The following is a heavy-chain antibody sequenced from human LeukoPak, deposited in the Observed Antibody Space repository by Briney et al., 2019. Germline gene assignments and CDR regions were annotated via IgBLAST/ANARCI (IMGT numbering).Heavy chain of an antibody. Sequence: GGSLRLSCAASGFTFSSYDVHWVRQATGKGLEWVSAIGTAGDTYYPGSVKGRFTISRENAKNSLYLQMNSLRAGDTAVYYCARAWGDSSGYYYYFDYWGQGTLVTVSS. V-gene: IGHV3-13*01. CDR3: ARAWGDSSGYYYYFDY. CDR2: IGTAGDT. D-gene: IGHD3-22*01. CDR1: GFTFSSYD. J-gene: IGHJ4*02.